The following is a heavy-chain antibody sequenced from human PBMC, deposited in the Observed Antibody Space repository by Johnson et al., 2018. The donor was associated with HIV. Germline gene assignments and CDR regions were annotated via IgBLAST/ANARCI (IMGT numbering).Heavy chain of an antibody. D-gene: IGHD1-1*01. CDR3: ATVWRNEGRHSFDT. V-gene: IGHV3-NL1*01. Sequence: QVQLVESGGDVVQPGRSLRLSCAASGFTFSTYTMHWVRQAPGKGLEWVSVIYSGGSTYYADSVKGRFTISRDKSKNTLYLQMNNLRAEDTAVYCCATVWRNEGRHSFDTWGQGTVVTISS. CDR2: IYSGGST. J-gene: IGHJ3*02. CDR1: GFTFSTYT.